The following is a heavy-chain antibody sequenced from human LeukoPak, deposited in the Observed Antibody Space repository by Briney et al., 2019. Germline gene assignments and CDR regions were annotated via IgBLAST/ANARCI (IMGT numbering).Heavy chain of an antibody. CDR3: KGGGDYSGY. CDR2: IRSKAKNYAT. V-gene: IGHV3-73*01. D-gene: IGHD2-21*01. J-gene: IGHJ4*02. CDR1: GFTFSGSA. Sequence: GGSLRLSCAASGFTFSGSAMHCGRQGSGKGLEWVGRIRSKAKNYATTYAASVKGRFTISTDDSKNTAYLQMNSLKTEDTAVYYCKGGGDYSGYWGQGTLVTVSS.